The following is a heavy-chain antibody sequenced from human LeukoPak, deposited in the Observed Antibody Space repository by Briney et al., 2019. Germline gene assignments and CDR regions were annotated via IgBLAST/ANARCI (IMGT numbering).Heavy chain of an antibody. CDR2: ISPNGGTT. Sequence: GGSLRLSCSASGFIFSSYAMHWVRQAPGKGLEYVSAISPNGGTTYYADSVKGRFSISRDNSKNVLYLQMSSLRPEDTAVYYCVPKGNEGYWGQGTLVTVSS. CDR3: VPKGNEGY. CDR1: GFIFSSYA. V-gene: IGHV3-64D*06. J-gene: IGHJ4*02. D-gene: IGHD1-1*01.